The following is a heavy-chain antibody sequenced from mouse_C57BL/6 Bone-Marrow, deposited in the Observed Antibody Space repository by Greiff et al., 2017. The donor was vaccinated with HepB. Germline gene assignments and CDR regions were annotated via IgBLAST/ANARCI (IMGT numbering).Heavy chain of an antibody. V-gene: IGHV1-42*01. CDR3: AKRGLRRNYYAMDY. D-gene: IGHD2-4*01. Sequence: EVQRVESGPELVKPGASVKISCKASGYSFTGYYMNWVKQSPEKSLEWIGEINPSTGGTTYNQKFKAKATLTVDKSSSTAYMQLKSLTSEDSAVYYCAKRGLRRNYYAMDYWGQGTSVTVSS. J-gene: IGHJ4*01. CDR2: INPSTGGT. CDR1: GYSFTGYY.